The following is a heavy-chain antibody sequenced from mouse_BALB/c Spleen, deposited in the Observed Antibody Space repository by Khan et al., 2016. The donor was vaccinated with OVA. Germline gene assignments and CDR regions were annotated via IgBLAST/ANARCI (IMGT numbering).Heavy chain of an antibody. CDR1: GDSITSGY. J-gene: IGHJ3*01. CDR3: ARSTYRYAFVY. D-gene: IGHD2-14*01. Sequence: EVELVDSGPSLVKPSQTLSLTCSVTGDSITSGYWNWIRKFPGNELEYMGHIIYTGNTYYNPSLKSRISITRHTSKNQYNLQLNSVTNEDTATYYCARSTYRYAFVYWGQGTLVTVST. V-gene: IGHV3-8*02. CDR2: IIYTGNT.